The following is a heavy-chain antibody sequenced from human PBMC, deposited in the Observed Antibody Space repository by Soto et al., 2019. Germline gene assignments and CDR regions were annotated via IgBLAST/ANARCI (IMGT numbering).Heavy chain of an antibody. V-gene: IGHV3-23*01. CDR2: FTRSNST. CDR1: GFTFSNYA. D-gene: IGHD3-10*01. J-gene: IGHJ4*02. CDR3: AREYAPGSPNYDY. Sequence: GGSLRLSCAASGFTFSNYAMSWVRQAPEKRLERVSTFTRSNSTLYAESVRGRFTISRDNSKNTLFLQMNNVRADYTAIYYCAREYAPGSPNYDYWGLGTLVTVSS.